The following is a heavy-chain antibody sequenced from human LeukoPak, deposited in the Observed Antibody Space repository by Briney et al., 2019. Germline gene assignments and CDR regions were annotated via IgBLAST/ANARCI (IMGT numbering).Heavy chain of an antibody. CDR3: YYYDSSGYCDLTDY. CDR2: MNPNSGNT. D-gene: IGHD3-22*01. CDR1: GYTFTSYD. Sequence: EASVKVSCKASGYTFTSYDINWVRQATGQGLEWMGWMNPNSGNTGYAQKFQGRVTMTRNTSISTAYMELSSLRSEDTAVYYCYYYDSSGYCDLTDYWGQGTLVTVSS. J-gene: IGHJ4*02. V-gene: IGHV1-8*01.